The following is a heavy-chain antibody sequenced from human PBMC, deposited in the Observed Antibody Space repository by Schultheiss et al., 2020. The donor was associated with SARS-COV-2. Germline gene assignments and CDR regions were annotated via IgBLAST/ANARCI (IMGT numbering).Heavy chain of an antibody. CDR3: ARAKPLQGMDV. Sequence: GESLKISCAASGFSISDHHMDWVRQTPGKGLEWVGRIRNKAKSSTTEYAASVRGRFTISRDDSKNSVYLQMNSLKTEDTAVYYCARAKPLQGMDVWGQGTTVTVSS. CDR2: IRNKAKSSTT. CDR1: GFSISDHH. D-gene: IGHD2-15*01. J-gene: IGHJ6*02. V-gene: IGHV3-72*01.